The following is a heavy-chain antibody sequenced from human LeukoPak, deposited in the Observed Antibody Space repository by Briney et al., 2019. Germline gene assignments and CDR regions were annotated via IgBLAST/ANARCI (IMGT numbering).Heavy chain of an antibody. CDR1: GFTFSSYS. CDR3: ARDRVVVPAAIHYGMDV. D-gene: IGHD2-2*01. V-gene: IGHV3-21*01. CDR2: ISSSSSYI. Sequence: GGSLRLSCAASGFTFSSYSMNWVRQAPGKGLEWVSSISSSSSYIYYADSVKGRFTISRDNAKNSLYLQMNSLRAEDTAVYYCARDRVVVPAAIHYGMDVWGQGTTVTVSS. J-gene: IGHJ6*02.